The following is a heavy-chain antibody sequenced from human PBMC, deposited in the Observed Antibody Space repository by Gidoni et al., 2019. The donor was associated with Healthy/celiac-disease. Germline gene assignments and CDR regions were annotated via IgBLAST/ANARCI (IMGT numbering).Heavy chain of an antibody. D-gene: IGHD2-15*01. J-gene: IGHJ4*02. Sequence: EVQRLESGGGLVQPGGSLRLSCAASGFTFRSYAISWVRQAPGKGLEWVSAISGIGGSTYYADSVKGRFTISRDNSKNTLYMQMNSLRAEDTAVYYCAKDEGHLVVVAALDYWGQGTLVTVSS. CDR2: ISGIGGST. V-gene: IGHV3-23*01. CDR3: AKDEGHLVVVAALDY. CDR1: GFTFRSYA.